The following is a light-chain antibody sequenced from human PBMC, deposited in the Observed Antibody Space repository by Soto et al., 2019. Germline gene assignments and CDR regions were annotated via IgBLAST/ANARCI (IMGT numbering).Light chain of an antibody. CDR3: QHHDKYPNT. CDR1: QSVSSC. Sequence: DIQMTQSPSTLSVSVGDRVTIACRASQSVSSCLAWYQQKPGQAPKLLIYEASTLTSGVPSRFSGSGSGTDFTLTISSLEPDDFAAYYCQHHDKYPNTFGQGTRLEIK. V-gene: IGKV1-5*03. CDR2: EAS. J-gene: IGKJ5*01.